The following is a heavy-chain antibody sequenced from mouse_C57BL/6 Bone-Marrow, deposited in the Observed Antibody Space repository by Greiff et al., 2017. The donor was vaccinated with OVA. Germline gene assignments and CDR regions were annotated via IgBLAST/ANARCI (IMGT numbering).Heavy chain of an antibody. Sequence: QVQLQQPGAELVKPGASVKLSCKASGYTFTSYWMQWVKQRPGQGLEWIGEIDPSDSYTNYNQKFKGKATLTVDTSSSTAYMQLSSLTSEDSAVYYCARGGALGYWGQGTSVTVSS. V-gene: IGHV1-50*01. J-gene: IGHJ4*01. CDR1: GYTFTSYW. CDR2: IDPSDSYT. CDR3: ARGGALGY.